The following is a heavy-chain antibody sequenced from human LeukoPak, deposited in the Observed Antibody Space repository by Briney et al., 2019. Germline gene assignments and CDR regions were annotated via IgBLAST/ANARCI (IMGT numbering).Heavy chain of an antibody. V-gene: IGHV4-61*02. J-gene: IGHJ4*02. CDR2: IYTSGST. D-gene: IGHD5-24*01. CDR1: GGSISSGSYY. CDR3: ARASARWLQFSNFDY. Sequence: SQTLSLTCTVSGGSISSGSYYWSWIRQPAGKGLEWIGRIYTSGSTNYNPSLKSRVTISVDTSKNQFSLKLSSVTAADTAVYYCARASARWLQFSNFDYWAREPWSPSPQ.